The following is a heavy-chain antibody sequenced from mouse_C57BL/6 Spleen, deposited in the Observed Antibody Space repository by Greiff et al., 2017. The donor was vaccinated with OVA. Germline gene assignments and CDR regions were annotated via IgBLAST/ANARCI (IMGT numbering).Heavy chain of an antibody. V-gene: IGHV1-5*01. CDR2: IYPGNSDT. J-gene: IGHJ4*01. CDR3: TRGEDLYYGSRNAMDY. D-gene: IGHD1-1*01. Sequence: VQLQQSGTVLARPGASVKMSCKTSGYTFTSYWMHWVKQRPGQGLEWIGAIYPGNSDTSYNQKFKGKAKLTAVTSASTAYMELSSLTNEDSAVYYCTRGEDLYYGSRNAMDYWGQGTSVTVSS. CDR1: GYTFTSYW.